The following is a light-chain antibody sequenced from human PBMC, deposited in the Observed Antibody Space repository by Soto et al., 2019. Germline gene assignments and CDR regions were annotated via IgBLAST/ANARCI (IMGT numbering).Light chain of an antibody. Sequence: DIQMTQSPSSLSASVGNRVSITCRASQGISNYLAWYQQKPGKLPKVLIYAASTLQPGVPSRFSGSGSGTDFTLTINSLQPDDIATYYCQNYDSAPIPFGQGTR. CDR3: QNYDSAPIP. V-gene: IGKV1-27*01. CDR2: AAS. J-gene: IGKJ5*01. CDR1: QGISNY.